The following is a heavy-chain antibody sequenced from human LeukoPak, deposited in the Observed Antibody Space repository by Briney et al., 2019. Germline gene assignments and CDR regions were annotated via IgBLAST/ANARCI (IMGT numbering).Heavy chain of an antibody. CDR3: ARHSSGGRAFDI. Sequence: ETLSLTCTVSGASISSYFWSWIRQPPGKGLEWIGYFYHSGNPNYNPSLKSRVTMSVDTSKNHFSLKLSSVTAADTAVYYCARHSSGGRAFDIWGQGTMVTVSS. CDR1: GASISSYF. V-gene: IGHV4-59*08. J-gene: IGHJ3*02. CDR2: FYHSGNP. D-gene: IGHD3-10*01.